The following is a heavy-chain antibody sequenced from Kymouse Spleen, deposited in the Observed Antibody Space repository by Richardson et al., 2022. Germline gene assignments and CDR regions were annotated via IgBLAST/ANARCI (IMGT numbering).Heavy chain of an antibody. CDR1: GGSFSGYY. J-gene: IGHJ4*02. CDR3: ARNEGLELLFDY. D-gene: IGHD1-7*01. Sequence: QVQLQQWGAGLLKPSETLSLTCAVYGGSFSGYYWSWIRQPPGKGLEWIGEINHSGSTNYNPSLKSRVTISVDTSKNQFSLKLSSVTAADTAVYYCARNEGLELLFDYWGQGTLVTVSS. CDR2: INHSGST. V-gene: IGHV4-34*01.